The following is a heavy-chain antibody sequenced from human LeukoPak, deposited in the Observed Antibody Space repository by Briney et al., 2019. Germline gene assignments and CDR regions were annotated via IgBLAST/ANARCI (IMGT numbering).Heavy chain of an antibody. V-gene: IGHV6-1*01. CDR2: TYYRSKWYN. D-gene: IGHD2-2*01. CDR3: SRGRSLGYCSSSSCHVSDAFDI. CDR1: GDXVSSNFAA. Sequence: SQTLSLTCAISGDXVSSNFAAWNWISQSPSRGLDWLGRTYYRSKWYNDYAVSVKSRITINPDTSKNQFSLQLNSVTPEDTAVYFCSRGRSLGYCSSSSCHVSDAFDIWGQGTMVTVSS. J-gene: IGHJ3*02.